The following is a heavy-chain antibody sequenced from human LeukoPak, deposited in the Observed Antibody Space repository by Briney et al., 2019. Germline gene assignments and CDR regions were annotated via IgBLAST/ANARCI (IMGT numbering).Heavy chain of an antibody. J-gene: IGHJ3*02. CDR3: ARDLGGDYFIDAFDI. D-gene: IGHD4-17*01. Sequence: PGGSLRLSCAASGFTFSSYWMSWVRQAPGKGLEWVANIKQDGSEKYYVDSVKGRFTTSRDNAKNSLYLQMNSLRAEDTAVYYCARDLGGDYFIDAFDIWGQGTMVTVSS. V-gene: IGHV3-7*01. CDR1: GFTFSSYW. CDR2: IKQDGSEK.